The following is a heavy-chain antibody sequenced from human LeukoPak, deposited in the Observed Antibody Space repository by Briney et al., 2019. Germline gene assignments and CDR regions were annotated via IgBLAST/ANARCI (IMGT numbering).Heavy chain of an antibody. CDR3: AKDIGYCSSTSCYYYYMDV. Sequence: PGGSLRVSCAASGFTFDDYAMHWVRQAPGKGLEWVSLISWDGGSTYYADSVKGRFTISRDNSKNSLYLQMNRLRAEDTALYYCAKDIGYCSSTSCYYYYMDVWGKGTTVTVSS. CDR1: GFTFDDYA. J-gene: IGHJ6*03. CDR2: ISWDGGST. D-gene: IGHD2-2*01. V-gene: IGHV3-43D*03.